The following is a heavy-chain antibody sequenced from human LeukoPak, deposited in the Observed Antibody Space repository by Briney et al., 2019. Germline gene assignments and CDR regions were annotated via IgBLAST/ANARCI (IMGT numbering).Heavy chain of an antibody. V-gene: IGHV4-39*01. Sequence: SETLSLTCTVSGDSISTSNYYWGWIRQSPGKGLEWLGSIYYNGITHYSPSLKRRVTIYVDTSRNQFSLHVFSVTAADTAVFYCARSDYYDYRQIDFWGQGTLVTVSS. CDR1: GDSISTSNYY. CDR3: ARSDYYDYRQIDF. D-gene: IGHD3-22*01. CDR2: IYYNGIT. J-gene: IGHJ4*02.